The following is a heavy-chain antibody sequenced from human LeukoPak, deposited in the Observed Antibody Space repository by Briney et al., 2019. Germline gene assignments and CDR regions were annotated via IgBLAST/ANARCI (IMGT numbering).Heavy chain of an antibody. J-gene: IGHJ6*02. V-gene: IGHV4-34*01. Sequence: SETLSLTCAVYGGSFSGYYWSWIRHPPGKGLEWMGEINHSGSTNYNPSLKNRVTISVDTPKNQFSLKLSSVTAADTAVYYCARGAGGHSSWTDYYYGMDVWGQGTTVTVSS. D-gene: IGHD6-13*01. CDR2: INHSGST. CDR3: ARGAGGHSSWTDYYYGMDV. CDR1: GGSFSGYY.